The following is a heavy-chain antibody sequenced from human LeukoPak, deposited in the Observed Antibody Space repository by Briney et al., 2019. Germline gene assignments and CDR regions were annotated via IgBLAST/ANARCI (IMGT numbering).Heavy chain of an antibody. D-gene: IGHD3-10*01. V-gene: IGHV3-23*01. CDR3: ARGDGELFGDYYYYMDV. Sequence: GGTLRLSCAASGFTFNNYGMNWVRQAPGKGLERVSSISGGGGSTYYADSVKGRFTISRDNSKNTLCLQMNSLRAEDTAVYYCARGDGELFGDYYYYMDVWGKGTTVTVSS. J-gene: IGHJ6*03. CDR1: GFTFNNYG. CDR2: ISGGGGST.